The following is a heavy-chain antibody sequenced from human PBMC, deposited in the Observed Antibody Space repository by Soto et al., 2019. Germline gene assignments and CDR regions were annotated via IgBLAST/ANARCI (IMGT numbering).Heavy chain of an antibody. V-gene: IGHV2-70*01. J-gene: IGHJ3*02. CDR2: SDWDDDK. CDR3: ARKGRFDAFDI. Sequence: SGATLANPIKPRTLTCIFSGFSLSTSGVCVRWIRHPPGTALEWLALSDWDDDKYYSTSLKTRLTISKDTSKNQVVLTMTNMDHVDTATYYCARKGRFDAFDIWGQRTTVTV. D-gene: IGHD1-26*01. CDR1: GFSLSTSGVC.